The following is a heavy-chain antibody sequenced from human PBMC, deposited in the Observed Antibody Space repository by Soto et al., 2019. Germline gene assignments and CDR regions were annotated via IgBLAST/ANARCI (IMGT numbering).Heavy chain of an antibody. CDR1: GFTFSSYA. CDR2: ISGSGGST. V-gene: IGHV3-23*01. D-gene: IGHD6-13*01. CDR3: AKGGYSSSREFDY. Sequence: RLPCAASGFTFSSYAMSLVRQAPGKGLEWVSAISGSGGSTYYADSVKGRFTISRDNSKNTLYLQMNSLRAEDTAVYYCAKGGYSSSREFDYWGQGTLVTVSS. J-gene: IGHJ4*02.